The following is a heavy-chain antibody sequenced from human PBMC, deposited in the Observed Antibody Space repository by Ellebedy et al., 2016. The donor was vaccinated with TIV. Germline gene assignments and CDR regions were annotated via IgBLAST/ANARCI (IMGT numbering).Heavy chain of an antibody. CDR3: ARRGSYGDYAVQINNWFDR. CDR1: GFTFRSYW. J-gene: IGHJ5*02. CDR2: IYQDGSEK. Sequence: PGGSLRLSCAASGFTFRSYWMSRVRQAPGKGLEWVANIYQDGSEKYYVDSVKGRFTISRDNAKNSLYLQMTSLRVEDTAVYYCARRGSYGDYAVQINNWFDRWGQGTLVTVYS. V-gene: IGHV3-7*01. D-gene: IGHD3-16*01.